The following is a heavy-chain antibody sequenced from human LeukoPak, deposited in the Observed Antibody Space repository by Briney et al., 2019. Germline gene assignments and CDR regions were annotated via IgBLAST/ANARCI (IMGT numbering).Heavy chain of an antibody. J-gene: IGHJ4*02. CDR1: GYTFNNYA. D-gene: IGHD6-25*01. Sequence: ASVKASYKASGYTFNNYAMNWVRQAPGQGLEWMGWINTNSGNSTYAQGFTGRFVFSLDTSVSTAYLQISGLKAEDAAVYYCARGVGGYVAIGFDYWGQGTLVTVSS. CDR2: INTNSGNS. V-gene: IGHV7-4-1*02. CDR3: ARGVGGYVAIGFDY.